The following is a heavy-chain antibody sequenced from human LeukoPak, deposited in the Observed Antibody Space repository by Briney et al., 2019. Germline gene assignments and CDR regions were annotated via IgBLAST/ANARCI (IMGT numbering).Heavy chain of an antibody. Sequence: PSETLSLTCTVSGGFISSYYWSWIRQPPGKGLEWIGYIYGSGSPNYNPSLKTRVTISVDTSKNQFSLKLSSVTAADTAVYYCARQGAVAGGGVDWGQGTLVTVSS. CDR1: GGFISSYY. V-gene: IGHV4-59*08. J-gene: IGHJ4*02. CDR3: ARQGAVAGGGVD. CDR2: IYGSGSP. D-gene: IGHD6-19*01.